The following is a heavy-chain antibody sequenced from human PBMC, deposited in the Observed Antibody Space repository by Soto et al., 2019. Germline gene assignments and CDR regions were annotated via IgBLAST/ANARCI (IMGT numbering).Heavy chain of an antibody. CDR1: GGTFNNLS. Sequence: SMKVSCKASGGTFNNLSIFWVRQAPGQGLEWMGGIIPIFGTANYAQKFQGRVTITADESTSTAYMELSSLRSEDTAVYYCARSQSVVVITRYNWFDPWGQGTLVTVSS. V-gene: IGHV1-69*13. D-gene: IGHD3-22*01. CDR2: IIPIFGTA. J-gene: IGHJ5*02. CDR3: ARSQSVVVITRYNWFDP.